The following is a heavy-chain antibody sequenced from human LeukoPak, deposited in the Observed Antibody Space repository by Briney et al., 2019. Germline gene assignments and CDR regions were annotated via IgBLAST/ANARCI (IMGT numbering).Heavy chain of an antibody. Sequence: ASVKVSCKVSGYTLTELSMHWVRQAPGKGLEWMGGFDPEDGETIYAQKFQGRVTMTEDTSTDTAYMELSSLRSEDTAVYYCARDSIAAARTYYYYMDVWGKGTTVTVSS. J-gene: IGHJ6*03. CDR3: ARDSIAAARTYYYYMDV. V-gene: IGHV1-24*01. D-gene: IGHD6-13*01. CDR1: GYTLTELS. CDR2: FDPEDGET.